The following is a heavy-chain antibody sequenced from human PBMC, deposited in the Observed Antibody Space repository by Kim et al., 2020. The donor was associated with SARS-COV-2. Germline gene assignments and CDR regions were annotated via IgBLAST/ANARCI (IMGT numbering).Heavy chain of an antibody. Sequence: GGSLRLSCAASGFTFSSYDMHWVRQAPGKGLELVADIWYDGSNKYYADSVKGRFTISRDNSKNTLYLQMNSLRAEDTAVYYCARDFRFGEDDAFVIWGQGTIVTLSS. CDR2: IWYDGSNK. J-gene: IGHJ3*02. D-gene: IGHD3-10*01. CDR3: ARDFRFGEDDAFVI. CDR1: GFTFSSYD. V-gene: IGHV3-33*01.